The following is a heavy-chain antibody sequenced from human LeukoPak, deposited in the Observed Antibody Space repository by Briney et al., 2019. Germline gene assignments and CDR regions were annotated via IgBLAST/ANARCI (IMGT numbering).Heavy chain of an antibody. Sequence: PGGSLRLSCAASGFAVSSNYMSWVRQASGKGLEWVSVIYSGGSTYYADSVKGRFTISRDNAKNSLYLQMNSLRAEDTAVYYCASEYCSSTSCPETFSLEWGQGTLVTVSS. CDR3: ASEYCSSTSCPETFSLE. CDR1: GFAVSSNY. V-gene: IGHV3-53*01. J-gene: IGHJ4*02. D-gene: IGHD2-2*01. CDR2: IYSGGST.